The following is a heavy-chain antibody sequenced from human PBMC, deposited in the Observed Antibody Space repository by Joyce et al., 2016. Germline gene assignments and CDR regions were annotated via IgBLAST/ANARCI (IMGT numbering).Heavy chain of an antibody. D-gene: IGHD4-11*01. V-gene: IGHV5-51*01. Sequence: EVQLEQSGAEVKKPAESLKISCKGSGYDFTPYWIGWVRQRPGKGREWMGIIYPGDSETRYIPSFQGPVTISADKSINTAYLQWNRRKASDTAMYYCASGKYSSSWPYWGQGTLVTVSS. CDR1: GYDFTPYW. CDR3: ASGKYSSSWPY. J-gene: IGHJ1*01. CDR2: IYPGDSET.